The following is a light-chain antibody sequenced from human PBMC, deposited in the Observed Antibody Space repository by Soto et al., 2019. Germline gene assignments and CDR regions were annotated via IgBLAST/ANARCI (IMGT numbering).Light chain of an antibody. CDR1: QNISSNY. CDR3: QQYRSSPRT. Sequence: EVVLTQSPATLSLSPGERATLSCRASQNISSNYLAWHQQTPGQAPRLLFYGASSRATGIPARFSGSGSGTDFILTISRLQPEDFALYYCQQYRSSPRTFGQGTKLEIK. CDR2: GAS. V-gene: IGKV3-20*01. J-gene: IGKJ2*01.